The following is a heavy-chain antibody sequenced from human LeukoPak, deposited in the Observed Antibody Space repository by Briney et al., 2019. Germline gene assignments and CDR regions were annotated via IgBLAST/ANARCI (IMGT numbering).Heavy chain of an antibody. CDR1: GASVSSNSAA. CDR3: ARDQGQLAAGNAFDI. CDR2: TYYSSKWYN. V-gene: IGHV6-1*01. J-gene: IGHJ3*02. Sequence: SQTLSLTCAISGASVSSNSAAWNWMRQSPSRGLEWLGRTYYSSKWYNDYAVSVKSRITINPDTSKNQFSLQLNSVTPEDTAVYYCARDQGQLAAGNAFDIWGQGTMVTVSS. D-gene: IGHD6-13*01.